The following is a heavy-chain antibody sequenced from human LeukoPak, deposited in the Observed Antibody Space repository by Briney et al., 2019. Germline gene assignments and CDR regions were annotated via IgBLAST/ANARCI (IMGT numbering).Heavy chain of an antibody. CDR3: ARPTIAAAGNFEY. CDR1: GFTFSRYG. CDR2: MWYDGSRK. Sequence: GGSLRLSCAASGFTFSRYGMHWVRQAPGKGLEWVALMWYDGSRKYYADSVKGRFTISRDNAKNSLYLQMNSLRAEDTAVYYCARPTIAAAGNFEYWGQGTLVTVSS. J-gene: IGHJ4*02. D-gene: IGHD6-13*01. V-gene: IGHV3-33*03.